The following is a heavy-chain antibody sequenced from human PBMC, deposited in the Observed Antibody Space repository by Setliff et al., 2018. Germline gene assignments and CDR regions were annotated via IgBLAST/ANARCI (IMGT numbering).Heavy chain of an antibody. J-gene: IGHJ5*01. V-gene: IGHV3-53*01. D-gene: IGHD3-16*01. CDR1: GLIVSDIH. CDR2: IYNSDSR. Sequence: GGSLRLSCAVSGLIVSDIHMTWVRQTPGKGLEWLSVIYNSDSRYYADSVKGRFTTSXXXSXXXLYLQMNNLRAEDTAIYYCARDLGNWFDPWGQGTLVTVSS. CDR3: ARDLGNWFDP.